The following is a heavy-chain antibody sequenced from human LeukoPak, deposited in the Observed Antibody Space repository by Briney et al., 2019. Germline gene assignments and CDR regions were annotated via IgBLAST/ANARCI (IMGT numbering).Heavy chain of an antibody. CDR2: IKQDGSEK. D-gene: IGHD2-15*01. Sequence: PGGSLRLSCAASGFTFSSYWMSWVRRAPGKGLEWVANIKQDGSEKYYVDSVKGRFTISRDNAKNSLYLQMNSLRAEDTAVYYCARAIRGLLSPFDYWGQGTLVTVSS. V-gene: IGHV3-7*01. CDR1: GFTFSSYW. J-gene: IGHJ4*02. CDR3: ARAIRGLLSPFDY.